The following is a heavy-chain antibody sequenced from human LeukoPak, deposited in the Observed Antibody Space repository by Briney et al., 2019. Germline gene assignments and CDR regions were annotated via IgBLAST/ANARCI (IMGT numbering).Heavy chain of an antibody. CDR3: ARDTRDSSSWYYFDY. CDR2: IWYDGSNK. CDR1: GFTFSSYG. V-gene: IGHV3-33*01. J-gene: IGHJ4*02. D-gene: IGHD6-13*01. Sequence: GRSLRLSCAASGFTFSSYGMHWVRQAPGKGLEWVAVIWYDGSNKYYADSVKGRFTISRDNSKNTLYLQMNSLRAEDTAVYYCARDTRDSSSWYYFDYWGQGTLVTVSS.